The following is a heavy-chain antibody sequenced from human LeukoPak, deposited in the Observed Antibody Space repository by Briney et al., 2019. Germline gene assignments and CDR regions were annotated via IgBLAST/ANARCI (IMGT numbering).Heavy chain of an antibody. CDR2: INAGNGNT. V-gene: IGHV1-3*01. CDR3: ARVGGTVTSD. D-gene: IGHD4-11*01. J-gene: IGHJ4*02. CDR1: GYTFTSYA. Sequence: GASVKVSCKASGYTFTSYAMHWVRQAPGQRLEWMGWINAGNGNTKYSQKFQGRVTITADESTSTAYMELSSLRSEDTAVYYCARVGGTVTSDWGQGTLVTVSS.